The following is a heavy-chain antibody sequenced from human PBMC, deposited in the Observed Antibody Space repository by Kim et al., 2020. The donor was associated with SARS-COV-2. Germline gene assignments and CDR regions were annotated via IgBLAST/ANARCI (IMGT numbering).Heavy chain of an antibody. V-gene: IGHV2-70*11. Sequence: SGPTLVKPTQTLTLTCTFSGFSLNTSGMSVSWIRQPPGKALEWLARIDWDDDKYYSTSLKTRLTISKDTSKNQVVLTVTNMDPVDTATYYCARIQGTGYYYAFDYWGQGTLVTVSS. CDR3: ARIQGTGYYYAFDY. D-gene: IGHD3-22*01. CDR1: GFSLNTSGMS. J-gene: IGHJ4*02. CDR2: IDWDDDK.